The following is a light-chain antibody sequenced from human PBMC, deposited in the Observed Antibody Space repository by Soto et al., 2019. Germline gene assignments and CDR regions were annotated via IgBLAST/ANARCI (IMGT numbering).Light chain of an antibody. V-gene: IGKV3-15*01. CDR2: GAS. CDR3: QQYNNWPPWT. CDR1: QTVSGN. Sequence: ELVMTQSPATLSVCPGERATLSCRASQTVSGNLAWYQQKPGQAPRLLIYGASTRATGIPARFSGSGSGTEFTLTISSLQSEDFAVYYCQQYNNWPPWTFGQGTKVEIK. J-gene: IGKJ1*01.